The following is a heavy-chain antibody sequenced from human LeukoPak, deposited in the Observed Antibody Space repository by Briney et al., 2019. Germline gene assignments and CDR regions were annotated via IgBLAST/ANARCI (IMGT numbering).Heavy chain of an antibody. Sequence: GEYLRISCKGSGYSFTNYWISWVRQMPGRALEWMGRIEPSDSYTNYSPSFQGHVTISADKSISTAYLQWSSLRASDTAMYYCARLRSSAFDIWGQGTAVTVSS. CDR2: IEPSDSYT. CDR1: GYSFTNYW. V-gene: IGHV5-10-1*01. J-gene: IGHJ3*02. CDR3: ARLRSSAFDI.